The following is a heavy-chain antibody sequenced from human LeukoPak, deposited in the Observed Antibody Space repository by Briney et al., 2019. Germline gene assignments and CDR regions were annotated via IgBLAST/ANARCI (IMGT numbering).Heavy chain of an antibody. V-gene: IGHV1-8*01. D-gene: IGHD5-18*01. Sequence: GASVKVSCKASGYTFTSYDINWVRQATGQGLEWMGWMNPNTGNTDYAQKFQGRVTMTKNTSISTAYMELSSLTSGDTAVYYCARGGSAMLIYYYYGMDVWGQGTTVTVSS. J-gene: IGHJ6*02. CDR3: ARGGSAMLIYYYYGMDV. CDR2: MNPNTGNT. CDR1: GYTFTSYD.